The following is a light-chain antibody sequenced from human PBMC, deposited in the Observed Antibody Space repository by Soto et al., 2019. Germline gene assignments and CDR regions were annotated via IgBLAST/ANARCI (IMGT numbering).Light chain of an antibody. CDR3: QHYNSYSPWT. CDR1: QSISSW. V-gene: IGKV1-5*01. CDR2: DAS. Sequence: DIQMTQSPSTLSASVVDRVTITFRASQSISSWLAWYQQKPGKAPKLLIYDASSLESGVPSRFSGSGSMTEFTLTISSLQPDDFATYYCQHYNSYSPWTFGQGTKVDIK. J-gene: IGKJ1*01.